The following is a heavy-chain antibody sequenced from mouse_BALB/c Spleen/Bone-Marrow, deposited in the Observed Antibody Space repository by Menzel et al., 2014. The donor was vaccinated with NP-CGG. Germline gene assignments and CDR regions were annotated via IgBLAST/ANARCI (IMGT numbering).Heavy chain of an antibody. Sequence: VMLVESGAELAKPGASMKMSCKASDYTFTNYWMHWVKQRPGQGLEWIGYINPSTGYTEYNQKFKDEATLTADKSSSTAYMQLSRLTSEDSAVYYCASYRFAYWGQGTLVTVSA. CDR1: DYTFTNYW. J-gene: IGHJ3*01. CDR3: ASYRFAY. CDR2: INPSTGYT. V-gene: IGHV1-7*01. D-gene: IGHD2-10*01.